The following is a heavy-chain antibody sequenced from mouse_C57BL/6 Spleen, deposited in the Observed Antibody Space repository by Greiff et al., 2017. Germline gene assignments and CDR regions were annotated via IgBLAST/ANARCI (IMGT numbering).Heavy chain of an antibody. CDR3: ARGGSNYGYFDV. CDR1: GYTFTSYW. Sequence: QVQLQQPGAELVRPGSSVKLSCKASGYTFTSYWMDWVKQRPGQGLEWIGNIYPSDSETHYNQEFKDKATLTVDKSSSTAYMQLSSLTSEDSAVYYCARGGSNYGYFDVWGTGTTVTVSS. D-gene: IGHD2-5*01. V-gene: IGHV1-61*01. J-gene: IGHJ1*03. CDR2: IYPSDSET.